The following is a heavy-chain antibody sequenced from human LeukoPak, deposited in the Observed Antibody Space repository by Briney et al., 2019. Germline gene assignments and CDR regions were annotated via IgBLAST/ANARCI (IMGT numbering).Heavy chain of an antibody. J-gene: IGHJ3*02. CDR3: AKEGSGYYDSSGYYPDAFDI. Sequence: GGSLRLSCAASGFTFDDYAMHWVRQAPGKGLEWVSGISWNSGSIGYADSVKGRFTISRDNAKNSLYLQMNSLRAEDTALYYCAKEGSGYYDSSGYYPDAFDIWGQGTMVTVSS. D-gene: IGHD3-22*01. V-gene: IGHV3-9*01. CDR2: ISWNSGSI. CDR1: GFTFDDYA.